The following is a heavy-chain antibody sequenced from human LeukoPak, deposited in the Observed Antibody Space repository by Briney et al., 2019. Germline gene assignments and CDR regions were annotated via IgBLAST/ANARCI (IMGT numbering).Heavy chain of an antibody. CDR2: INSNNGGT. CDR1: GYTFTCYY. J-gene: IGHJ5*02. Sequence: ASVKVSCKASGYTFTCYYIHWVRQAPGQGLEWMGRINSNNGGTNYAQKFQGRVTMTRDTSISTAYMELRRLRSDDTAVYYCAGAPGGFDTWGQGALVTVSS. D-gene: IGHD7-27*01. CDR3: AGAPGGFDT. V-gene: IGHV1-2*06.